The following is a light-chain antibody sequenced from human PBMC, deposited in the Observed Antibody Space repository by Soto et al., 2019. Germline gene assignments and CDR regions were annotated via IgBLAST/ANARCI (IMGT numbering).Light chain of an antibody. J-gene: IGKJ1*01. Sequence: DIQMTQSPSSLSASVGDRVTIICRASQSISNYLNWYQQKPGKAPKLLISAASSLQSGVPSRFSDSGFGTDFTLTIRSLQPEDFATYYCQQSYNTLWTFGQGTKVEIK. CDR2: AAS. V-gene: IGKV1-39*01. CDR3: QQSYNTLWT. CDR1: QSISNY.